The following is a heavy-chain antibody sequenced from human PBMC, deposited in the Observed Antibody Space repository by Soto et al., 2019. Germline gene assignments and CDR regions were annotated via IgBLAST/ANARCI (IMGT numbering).Heavy chain of an antibody. CDR3: SADHPHMAMGWPV. V-gene: IGHV1-58*02. Sequence: GASVKVSCKASGCDFGSCGIQFLRQTRGRGLEWIGWIVVVSGSTNYARQFQGRVAISRDMSSSTAYLDLYDLKSDDTAVYFCSADHPHMAMGWPVWGQGTTVTVSS. D-gene: IGHD1-26*01. CDR2: IVVVSGST. J-gene: IGHJ6*02. CDR1: GCDFGSCG.